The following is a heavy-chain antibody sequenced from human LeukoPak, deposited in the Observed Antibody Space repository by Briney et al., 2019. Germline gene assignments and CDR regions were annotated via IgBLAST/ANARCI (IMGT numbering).Heavy chain of an antibody. CDR2: IIPILGIA. CDR3: ATTDTATQTDYYGMDV. D-gene: IGHD5-18*01. Sequence: GSSVKVSCKASGGTFSSYTISWVRQAPGQGLEWMGRIIPILGIANYAQKFQGRVTITADKSTSTAYMELSSLRSEDTAVYYCATTDTATQTDYYGMDVWGQGTTVTVSS. CDR1: GGTFSSYT. V-gene: IGHV1-69*02. J-gene: IGHJ6*02.